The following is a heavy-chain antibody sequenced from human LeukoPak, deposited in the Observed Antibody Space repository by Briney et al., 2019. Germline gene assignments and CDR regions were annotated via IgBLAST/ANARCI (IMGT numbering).Heavy chain of an antibody. V-gene: IGHV4-39*07. CDR2: IYYTGTT. CDR1: GGSISSSSYY. Sequence: PSETLSLTCTVSGGSISSSSYYWGWIRQPPGKGLEWIGTIYYTGTTYYNMSLKSRVTISVDTSKNQFSLKLTSVTAADTAVYYCAGSWYTNNWFDPWGQGTLVTVSS. D-gene: IGHD6-13*01. CDR3: AGSWYTNNWFDP. J-gene: IGHJ5*02.